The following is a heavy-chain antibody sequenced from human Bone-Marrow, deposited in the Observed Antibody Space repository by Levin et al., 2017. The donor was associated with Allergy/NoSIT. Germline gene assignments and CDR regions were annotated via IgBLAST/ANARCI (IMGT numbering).Heavy chain of an antibody. J-gene: IGHJ6*02. V-gene: IGHV3-15*01. CDR1: GFTFSNAW. CDR3: TTCINPGFYYYYGMDV. D-gene: IGHD3-9*01. Sequence: GGSLRLSCAASGFTFSNAWMSWVRQAPGKGLEWVGRIKSKTDGGTTDYAAPVKGRFTISRDDSKNTLYLQMNSLKTEDTAVYYCTTCINPGFYYYYGMDVWGQGTTVTVSS. CDR2: IKSKTDGGTT.